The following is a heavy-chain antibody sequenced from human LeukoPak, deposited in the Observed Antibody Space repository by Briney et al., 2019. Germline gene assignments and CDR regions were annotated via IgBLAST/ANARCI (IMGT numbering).Heavy chain of an antibody. D-gene: IGHD3-16*02. CDR3: AKALTFGGVIVPNFDY. Sequence: PGGSLRLSCAASGFTFSNFAMNWVRQAPGKGLEWVSGIRGGGGGTHYADSVKGRFIISRDNSKNTLYLQMNSLRAEDTAVYYCAKALTFGGVIVPNFDYWGQGTLVTVSS. J-gene: IGHJ4*02. V-gene: IGHV3-23*01. CDR1: GFTFSNFA. CDR2: IRGGGGGT.